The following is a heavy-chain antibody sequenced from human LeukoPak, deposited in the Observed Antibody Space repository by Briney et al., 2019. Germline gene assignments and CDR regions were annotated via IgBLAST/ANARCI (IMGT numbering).Heavy chain of an antibody. CDR1: GGTFSSYA. J-gene: IGHJ4*02. Sequence: GASVKVSCKASGGTFSSYAISWVRQAPGQGLEWMGGIIPIFGTANYAQKFQGRVTITADESTSTAYMELSSLRSEDTAVYYCASQYDYVWGSHRFDYWGQGTLVTVSS. CDR3: ASQYDYVWGSHRFDY. V-gene: IGHV1-69*13. CDR2: IIPIFGTA. D-gene: IGHD3-16*02.